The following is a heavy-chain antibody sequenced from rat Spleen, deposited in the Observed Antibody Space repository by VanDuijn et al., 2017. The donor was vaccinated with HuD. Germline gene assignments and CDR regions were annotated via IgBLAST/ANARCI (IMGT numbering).Heavy chain of an antibody. CDR3: VRHRDYYNSYVYAFDY. J-gene: IGHJ2*01. Sequence: EVQLVESGGGLVQPGRSLKLSCITSGFTFNYYWMTWVRQAPTEGLEWVATFSYDGRTTYYRDSVKGRFTISRDNAKSTLYLQMDSLRSEDTATYYCVRHRDYYNSYVYAFDYWGQGVMVTVSS. D-gene: IGHD1-2*01. CDR2: FSYDGRTT. CDR1: GFTFNYYW. V-gene: IGHV5-29*01.